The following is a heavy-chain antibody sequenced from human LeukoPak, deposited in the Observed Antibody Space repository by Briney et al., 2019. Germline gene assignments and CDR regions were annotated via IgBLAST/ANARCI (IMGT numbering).Heavy chain of an antibody. Sequence: GGSLRLSCAASGFTFSSYAMSWVRQAPGKGPEWVSAISGSGGSTYYADSVKGRFTISRDNSKNTLYLQMNSLRAEDTAVYYCAKLGNDFWSGYTDYFDYWGQGTLVTVSS. J-gene: IGHJ4*02. CDR2: ISGSGGST. CDR3: AKLGNDFWSGYTDYFDY. V-gene: IGHV3-23*01. D-gene: IGHD3-3*01. CDR1: GFTFSSYA.